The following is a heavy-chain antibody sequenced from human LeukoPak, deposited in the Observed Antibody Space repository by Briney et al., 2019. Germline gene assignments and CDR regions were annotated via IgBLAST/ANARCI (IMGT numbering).Heavy chain of an antibody. CDR3: ARDHRRYHDSSGYIRRYFDY. J-gene: IGHJ4*02. D-gene: IGHD3-22*01. V-gene: IGHV1-46*01. CDR2: INPSGGST. CDR1: GYTFTSYY. Sequence: ASVKVSCKASGYTFTSYYMHWVRQAPGQGLEWMGIINPSGGSTSYAQKFQGRVTMTRDTSTGTVYMELSSLRSEDTAVYYCARDHRRYHDSSGYIRRYFDYWGQGTLVTVSS.